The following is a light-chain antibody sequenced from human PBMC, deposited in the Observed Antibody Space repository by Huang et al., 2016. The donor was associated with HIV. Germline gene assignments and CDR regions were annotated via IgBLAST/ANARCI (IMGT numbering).Light chain of an antibody. CDR2: AAS. V-gene: IGKV1-27*01. CDR1: QGIRNH. CDR3: QKYNSAPLT. J-gene: IGKJ3*01. Sequence: DIQMTQSPSSLSASVGDRVTITCRASQGIRNHLAWYQQKPGKAPKLLISAASTLYSGCPSRFSGSGSGTDFTLTISNLQPEDVATYYWQKYNSAPLTFGPGTKVDIK.